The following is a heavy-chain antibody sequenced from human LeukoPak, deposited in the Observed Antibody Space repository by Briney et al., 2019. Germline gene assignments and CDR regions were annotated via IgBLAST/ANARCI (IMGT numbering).Heavy chain of an antibody. J-gene: IGHJ4*02. CDR1: GGSFSGYY. CDR2: INHSGST. Sequence: PSETLSLTCAVYGGSFSGYYWSWIRQPPGKGLEWIGEINHSGSTNYNPSPKSRVTISVDTSKNQFSLKLSSVTAADTAVYYCARGSGRSYYDFWSGYYYFDYWGQGTLVTVSS. D-gene: IGHD3-3*01. CDR3: ARGSGRSYYDFWSGYYYFDY. V-gene: IGHV4-34*01.